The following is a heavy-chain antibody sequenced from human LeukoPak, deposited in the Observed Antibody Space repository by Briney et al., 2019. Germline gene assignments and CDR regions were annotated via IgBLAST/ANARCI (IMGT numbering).Heavy chain of an antibody. V-gene: IGHV3-21*01. CDR1: GFTFNTYT. D-gene: IGHD5-18*01. CDR2: ITGDSTYI. CDR3: ARDCESGYSYGLC. Sequence: GGSLRLSCAASGFTFNTYTMNWVRQAPGKGLEWVSTITGDSTYIRYADSVRGRFTISRDNAKSSLYLQMNSLRVEDTAVYYCARDCESGYSYGLCWGQGTLVTVSS. J-gene: IGHJ4*02.